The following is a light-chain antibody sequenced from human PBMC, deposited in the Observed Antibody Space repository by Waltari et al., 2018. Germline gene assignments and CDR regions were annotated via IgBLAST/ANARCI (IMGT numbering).Light chain of an antibody. V-gene: IGLV2-23*02. Sequence: QSALTQPASVSGSPGQSITISCSGTSSDIGNYDLVSWFQHHPGKAPKLLIYEVTKRPPGVSSRFSGSKTGNTASRTISGLQAEDEAHYYCCSHAGSRSIWVIGGGTKLTVL. J-gene: IGLJ3*02. CDR1: SSDIGNYDL. CDR3: CSHAGSRSIWV. CDR2: EVT.